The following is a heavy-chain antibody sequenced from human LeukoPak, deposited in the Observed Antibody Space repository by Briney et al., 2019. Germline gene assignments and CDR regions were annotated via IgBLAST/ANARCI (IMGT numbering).Heavy chain of an antibody. CDR2: MNPNSGNT. CDR3: ARERGWEHQGGMDV. D-gene: IGHD1-26*01. CDR1: GYTFTSYD. V-gene: IGHV1-8*01. J-gene: IGHJ6*02. Sequence: ASVKVSCKASGYTFTSYDINWVRQATGQGLEWMGWMNPNSGNTGYAQKFQGRVTMTRNTSISTAYMELSSLRSEDTAVYYCARERGWEHQGGMDVWGQGTTVTVSS.